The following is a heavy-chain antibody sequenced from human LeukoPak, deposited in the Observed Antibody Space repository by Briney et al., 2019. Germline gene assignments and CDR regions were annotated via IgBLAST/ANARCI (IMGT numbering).Heavy chain of an antibody. J-gene: IGHJ4*02. V-gene: IGHV4-4*07. D-gene: IGHD3-10*01. CDR3: ARHNFKLLWFGSHFDY. Sequence: KASETLSLTCTVSGGSISSYYWSWIRQPAGKGLEWIGRIYTSGSTNYNPSLKSRVTMSVDTSKNQFSLKLSSVTAADTAVYYCARHNFKLLWFGSHFDYWGQGTLVTVSS. CDR2: IYTSGST. CDR1: GGSISSYY.